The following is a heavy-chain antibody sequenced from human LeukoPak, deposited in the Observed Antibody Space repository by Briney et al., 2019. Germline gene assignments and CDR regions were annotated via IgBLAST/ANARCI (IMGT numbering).Heavy chain of an antibody. CDR1: GGSFRYG. CDR2: IIPIFGAP. D-gene: IGHD3-3*01. J-gene: IGHJ3*01. Sequence: SVKVSCKASGGSFRYGISWVRQAPGQGLEWLGGIIPIFGAPNYAHEFQGRVTITTDESTNMAFMELSSLRSDDTAVYYCAISSRFLKWSASAGAFDFWGQGTMVTVSS. V-gene: IGHV1-69*05. CDR3: AISSRFLKWSASAGAFDF.